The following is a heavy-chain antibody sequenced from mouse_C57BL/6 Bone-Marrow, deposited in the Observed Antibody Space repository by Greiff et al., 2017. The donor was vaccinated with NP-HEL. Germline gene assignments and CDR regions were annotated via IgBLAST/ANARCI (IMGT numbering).Heavy chain of an antibody. V-gene: IGHV1-4*01. D-gene: IGHD4-1*01. CDR1: GYTFTSYT. Sequence: VQLQQSGAELARPGASVKMSCKASGYTFTSYTMHWVKQRHGQGLEWIGYINPRRGYTKYNQKFKDKATLTADKSSSTAYMQLSSLTSEDSAVYYCARDLGREAYWGQGTLVTVSA. CDR2: INPRRGYT. CDR3: ARDLGREAY. J-gene: IGHJ3*01.